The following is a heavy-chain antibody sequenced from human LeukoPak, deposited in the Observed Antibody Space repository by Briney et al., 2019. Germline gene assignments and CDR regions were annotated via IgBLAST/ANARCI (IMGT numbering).Heavy chain of an antibody. CDR1: GFTFSTYA. CDR2: ISGSTRST. J-gene: IGHJ6*03. CDR3: ASTYKDSGYDLSYYYYYYMDV. Sequence: GGSLRLSCAASGFTFSTYAMSWVRQAPGKGLEWVSVISGSTRSTYYADSVKGRFAISRDNSKNTLYLQMNSLRAEDTAVYYCASTYKDSGYDLSYYYYYYMDVWGKGTTVSVSS. V-gene: IGHV3-23*01. D-gene: IGHD5-12*01.